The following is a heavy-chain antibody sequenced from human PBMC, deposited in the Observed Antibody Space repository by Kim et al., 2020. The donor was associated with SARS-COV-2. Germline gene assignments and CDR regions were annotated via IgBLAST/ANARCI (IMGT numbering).Heavy chain of an antibody. J-gene: IGHJ4*02. D-gene: IGHD3-9*01. CDR3: AREGPGLYYAILTGSTPYFDY. CDR2: IISIFGTA. CDR1: GGTFSSYA. V-gene: IGHV1-69*13. Sequence: SVKVSCKASGGTFSSYAISWVRQAPGQGLEWMGGIISIFGTANYGQKLQGRVTITADESTSTAYMELSSLRSEDTAVYYCAREGPGLYYAILTGSTPYFDYWGQGTLVTVSS.